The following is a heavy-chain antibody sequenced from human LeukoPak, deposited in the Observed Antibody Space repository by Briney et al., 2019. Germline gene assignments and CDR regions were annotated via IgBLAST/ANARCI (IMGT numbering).Heavy chain of an antibody. CDR2: IYYSGST. D-gene: IGHD6-13*01. J-gene: IGHJ4*02. V-gene: IGHV4-59*01. CDR3: ARDGQLGVQDY. CDR1: GGSISSYY. Sequence: SETLSLTCTVSGGSISSYYWSWIRQPPGKGLEWIGYIYYSGSTNYNPSLKNRVTISVDTSENQFSLKLSSVTAADTAVYYCARDGQLGVQDYWGQGTLVTVSS.